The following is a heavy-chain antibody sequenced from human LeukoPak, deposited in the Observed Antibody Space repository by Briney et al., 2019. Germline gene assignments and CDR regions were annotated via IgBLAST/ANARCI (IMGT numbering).Heavy chain of an antibody. D-gene: IGHD3-10*01. CDR3: AKRGGSSEYYNIDV. CDR2: ITDSGGTT. J-gene: IGHJ6*02. V-gene: IGHV3-23*01. Sequence: PGGSLRLSCAASGFTFSSYAMSWVRQAPGKGLQWVSTITDSGGTTYYADSVKGRFTISRDNSWNTLYLQMNSLRAEDTAVYYCAKRGGSSEYYNIDVWGQGTTVTVSS. CDR1: GFTFSSYA.